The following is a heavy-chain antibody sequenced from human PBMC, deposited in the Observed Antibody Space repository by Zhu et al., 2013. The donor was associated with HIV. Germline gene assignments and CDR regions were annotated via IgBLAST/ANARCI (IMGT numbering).Heavy chain of an antibody. V-gene: IGHV1-69*06. CDR3: ARDHGRGPTGHEVCTKDYYFYAMDV. Sequence: QVQLVQSGAEVMKPGASVKVSCKASGGTFSSYAITWVRQAPGQGLEWMGRIIPLLGAVKYAQKYQGRVTITAEKPTTTVYMELSSLRSEDTAVYYCARDHGRGPTGHEVCTKDYYFYAMDVVGPRDHGHRLL. CDR1: GGTFSSYA. CDR2: IIPLLGAV. D-gene: IGHD2-8*01. J-gene: IGHJ6*02.